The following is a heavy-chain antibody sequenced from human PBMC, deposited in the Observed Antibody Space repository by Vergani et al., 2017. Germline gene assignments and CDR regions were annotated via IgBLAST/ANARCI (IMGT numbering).Heavy chain of an antibody. D-gene: IGHD2-21*01. CDR3: ARHGQPRDILWSGY. CDR1: GGSISSSSHY. J-gene: IGHJ4*02. CDR2: IYYSGRT. Sequence: QLQLQESGPGLVKPSETLSLTCTVSGGSISSSSHYWGWIRQPPGKGLEWIGSIYYSGRTYYNPSLKSRVTISVDTSKNQFSPKLSSVTAADTAVYYCARHGQPRDILWSGYWGQGTLVTVSS. V-gene: IGHV4-39*01.